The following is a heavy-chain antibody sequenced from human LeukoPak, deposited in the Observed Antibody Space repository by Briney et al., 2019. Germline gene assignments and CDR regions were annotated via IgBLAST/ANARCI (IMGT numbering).Heavy chain of an antibody. D-gene: IGHD6-19*01. Sequence: PSETLSLTCAVYGGSFSGYYWSWIRQPPGKGREWVGEINHSGSTNYNPSLKSRVTISVDTSKNQFSLKLSSVTAADTAVYYCARGLGAVAGRGGWNYFDYWGQGTLVTVSS. CDR1: GGSFSGYY. CDR2: INHSGST. J-gene: IGHJ4*02. CDR3: ARGLGAVAGRGGWNYFDY. V-gene: IGHV4-34*01.